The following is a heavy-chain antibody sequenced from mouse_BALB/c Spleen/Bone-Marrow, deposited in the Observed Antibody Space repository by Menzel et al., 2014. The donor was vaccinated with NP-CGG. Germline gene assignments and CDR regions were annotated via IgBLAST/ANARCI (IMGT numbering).Heavy chain of an antibody. D-gene: IGHD2-4*01. Sequence: VQLQQSEPELVRPGSSVKISCKASGYAFSSFWMNWMKQRPGQGPEWIGQIYPGDGDTNHNGKFKGKATLTADMSSSTAYIQLSSLTSEDSAVYFCARDDFGPDYWGQGTTLTVSS. CDR1: GYAFSSFW. J-gene: IGHJ2*01. CDR3: ARDDFGPDY. CDR2: IYPGDGDT. V-gene: IGHV1-80*01.